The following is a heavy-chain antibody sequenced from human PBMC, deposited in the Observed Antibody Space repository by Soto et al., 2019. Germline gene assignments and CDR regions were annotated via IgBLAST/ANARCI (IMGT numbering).Heavy chain of an antibody. CDR1: GGSISSSDFY. J-gene: IGHJ4*02. Sequence: SDTLSLTCTVSGGSISSSDFYWGWIRQPPGMGLEWIGAAYYSGFTYYNPSLKSRVAISVDTSKNDFSPKLSSVTAADTSIYYCAKHIYSDWYVDYWGQGTLVTVSS. CDR2: AYYSGFT. V-gene: IGHV4-39*01. CDR3: AKHIYSDWYVDY. D-gene: IGHD4-17*01.